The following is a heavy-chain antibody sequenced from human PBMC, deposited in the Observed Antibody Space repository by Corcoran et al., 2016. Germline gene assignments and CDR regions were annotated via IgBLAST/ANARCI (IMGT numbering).Heavy chain of an antibody. CDR2: IKSKTDGGTT. CDR1: GFTFSNAW. J-gene: IGHJ4*02. CDR3: TTLLGRLGELSRGGY. Sequence: EVQLVESGGGLVKPGGSLRLSCAASGFTFSNAWMSWVRQAPGKGLEWVGRIKSKTDGGTTDYAAPVKGRFTISRDDSKNTLYLQMNSLKTEDTAVYYCTTLLGRLGELSRGGYWGQGTLVTVSS. V-gene: IGHV3-15*01. D-gene: IGHD3-16*02.